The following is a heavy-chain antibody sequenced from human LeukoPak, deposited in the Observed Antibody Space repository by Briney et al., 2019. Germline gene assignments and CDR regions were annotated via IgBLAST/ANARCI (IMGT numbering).Heavy chain of an antibody. CDR3: ARGPLEYCSGGTCYSGRNWFDP. D-gene: IGHD2-15*01. Sequence: ASVKVSCKASGYILTDYYMHWVRQAPGQGLEWMGWINPNSGDTNYAQKFQGRVTMTGDTSISTVYMELRSLRYDDTAAYYCARGPLEYCSGGTCYSGRNWFDPWGQGTLVTVSS. V-gene: IGHV1-2*02. J-gene: IGHJ5*02. CDR2: INPNSGDT. CDR1: GYILTDYY.